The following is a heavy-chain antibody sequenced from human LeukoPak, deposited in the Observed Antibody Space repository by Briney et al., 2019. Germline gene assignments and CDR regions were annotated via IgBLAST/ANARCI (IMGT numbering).Heavy chain of an antibody. D-gene: IGHD3-10*01. V-gene: IGHV4-31*03. J-gene: IGHJ4*02. CDR1: AASVTSGGHY. Sequence: SQTLSLTCTVSAASVTSGGHYWAWIRQLPGKGLESICFIHHRGTSRHNPSLKDRVAISVDASRKQFALRLSSVTAADTAIYYCARGGNRFGGFYFDYWGQGIQVIVSS. CDR2: IHHRGTS. CDR3: ARGGNRFGGFYFDY.